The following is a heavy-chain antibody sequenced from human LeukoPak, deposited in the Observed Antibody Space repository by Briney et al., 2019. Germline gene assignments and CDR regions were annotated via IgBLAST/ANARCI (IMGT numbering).Heavy chain of an antibody. J-gene: IGHJ6*03. CDR1: GGTFSSYA. V-gene: IGHV1-69*05. Sequence: SVNVSCKASGGTFSSYAMSWVRQARGQGLEWMGGIIPIFGTANYARKYKSSVRITTDESTSPGYMELSSLRSEDTAVYYCASPLMITFGGVIVPDSYYYMDVWGKGTTVTVS. D-gene: IGHD3-16*02. CDR2: IIPIFGTA. CDR3: ASPLMITFGGVIVPDSYYYMDV.